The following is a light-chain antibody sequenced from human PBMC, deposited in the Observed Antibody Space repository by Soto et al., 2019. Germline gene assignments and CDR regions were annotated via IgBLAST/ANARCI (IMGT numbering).Light chain of an antibody. Sequence: QSVLTQPPSASGSPGQSVTISCTGTSGDVGGYNYVSWYQQHPGKAPKLMIYEVSQRPSGVPDRFSGSKSGNTASLTVSGLQAEDEADYYRSSYAGGNNYVFGTGTKVTVL. CDR2: EVS. CDR3: SSYAGGNNYV. V-gene: IGLV2-8*01. CDR1: SGDVGGYNY. J-gene: IGLJ1*01.